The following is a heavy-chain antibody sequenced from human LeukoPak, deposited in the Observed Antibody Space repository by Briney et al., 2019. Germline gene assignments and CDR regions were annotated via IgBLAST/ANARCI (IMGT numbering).Heavy chain of an antibody. CDR1: GFTFSSYA. V-gene: IGHV3-23*01. D-gene: IGHD4-11*01. CDR2: VSGSGGAT. CDR3: AKESTVPYYFDY. J-gene: IGHJ4*02. Sequence: GGSLRLSCAASGFTFSSYAMSWVRQAPGKGLQWVSAVSGSGGATYYADSVKGRFTITRDNSKNTLYLQMNSRRAKDTAVYYCAKESTVPYYFDYWGQGTLVTVSS.